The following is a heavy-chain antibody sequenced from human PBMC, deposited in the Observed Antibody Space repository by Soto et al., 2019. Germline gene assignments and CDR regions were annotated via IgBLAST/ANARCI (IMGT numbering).Heavy chain of an antibody. CDR3: VSDRGYGHASVPYS. CDR2: ISYDGSLQ. D-gene: IGHD5-18*01. V-gene: IGHV3-30*03. CDR1: GFAFSSCG. Sequence: QAQLVESGGGVVQPGRSLRLSCAASGFAFSSCGTHWVRQAPGTGLEWVAVISYDGSLQHYADSVKGRFTISRDNSKNMVLLQMSSLRAEDTAVYYCVSDRGYGHASVPYSWGQGTLVSVSS. J-gene: IGHJ4*02.